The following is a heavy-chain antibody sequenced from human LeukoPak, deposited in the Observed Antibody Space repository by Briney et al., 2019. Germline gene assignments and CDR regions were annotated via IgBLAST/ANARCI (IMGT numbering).Heavy chain of an antibody. D-gene: IGHD2-21*01. V-gene: IGHV1-18*01. Sequence: ASVKVSCKASGYTFTSYGISWVRQAPGQGLEWMGWVSAYNGNTNYAQKLQGRVTMTTDTSTSTAYMELRSLRSDDTAVYYCARLKTWGGTQPYDYWGQGTLVTVSS. CDR1: GYTFTSYG. CDR3: ARLKTWGGTQPYDY. CDR2: VSAYNGNT. J-gene: IGHJ4*02.